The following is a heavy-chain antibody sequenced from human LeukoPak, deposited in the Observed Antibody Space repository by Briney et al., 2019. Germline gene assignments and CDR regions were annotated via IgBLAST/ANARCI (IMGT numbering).Heavy chain of an antibody. D-gene: IGHD3-10*01. CDR1: GGTFSSYA. V-gene: IGHV1-69*05. J-gene: IGHJ6*02. Sequence: SVKVSCKASGGTFSSYAISWVRQAPGQGLEWMGGIIPIFGTANYAQKFQGRVTITTDESTSTAYMEPRSLRSDDTAVYYCARGWFGEGGMDVWGQGTTVTVSS. CDR3: ARGWFGEGGMDV. CDR2: IIPIFGTA.